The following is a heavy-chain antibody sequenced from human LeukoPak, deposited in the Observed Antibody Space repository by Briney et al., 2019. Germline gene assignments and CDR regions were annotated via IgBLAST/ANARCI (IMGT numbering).Heavy chain of an antibody. D-gene: IGHD3-22*01. J-gene: IGHJ4*02. V-gene: IGHV1-2*02. CDR2: INPNSGGT. Sequence: ASVKVSCKASGYTFTGYYMHWVRQAPGQGLGWMGWINPNSGGTNYAQKFQGRVTMTRDTSISTAYMELSRLRSDDTAVYYCARDPYYYDSSGYYYWGQGTLVTVSS. CDR1: GYTFTGYY. CDR3: ARDPYYYDSSGYYY.